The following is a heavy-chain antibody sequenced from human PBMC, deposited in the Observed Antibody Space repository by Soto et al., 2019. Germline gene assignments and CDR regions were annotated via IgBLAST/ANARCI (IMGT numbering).Heavy chain of an antibody. Sequence: QVQLVQSGAEVKKPGASVKVSCKASGYSFTDYHVHWVRQAPGQGLEWLGRINPKSGGTSTAQKFQGWVTMTRDTSINTAYMDLTRLRSDDTAVYYCARGHSTDCSNGVCSFFYNHEMDVWRQGTPITV. V-gene: IGHV1-2*04. J-gene: IGHJ6*02. CDR3: ARGHSTDCSNGVCSFFYNHEMDV. CDR2: INPKSGGT. CDR1: GYSFTDYH. D-gene: IGHD2-8*01.